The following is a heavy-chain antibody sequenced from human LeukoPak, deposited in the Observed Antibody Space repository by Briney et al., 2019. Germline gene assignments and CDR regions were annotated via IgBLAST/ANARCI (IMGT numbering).Heavy chain of an antibody. Sequence: GGSLRLSCAASGFTLSTYDMHWVRQAPGKGLEWVSYISSSSSNIYDADSMKGRFTLSRDNTKNSLYLQMNSLRDEDTAVYYCARAGAAAGAFDIWGQGTMVTVSS. J-gene: IGHJ3*02. CDR1: GFTLSTYD. V-gene: IGHV3-21*06. CDR3: ARAGAAAGAFDI. D-gene: IGHD6-13*01. CDR2: ISSSSSNI.